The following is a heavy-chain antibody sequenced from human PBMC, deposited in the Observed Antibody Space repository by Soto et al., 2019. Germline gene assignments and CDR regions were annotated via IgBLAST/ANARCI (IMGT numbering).Heavy chain of an antibody. CDR1: GFTFSSYA. CDR2: ISGSGGST. CDR3: AKVRALDYYYYMDV. Sequence: GGSLRLSCAASGFTFSSYAMSWVRQAPGKGLEWVSAISGSGGSTYYADYVKGRFTISRDNSKNTLYLQMNSLRAEDTAVYYCAKVRALDYYYYMDVWGKGTTVTVSS. V-gene: IGHV3-23*01. J-gene: IGHJ6*03.